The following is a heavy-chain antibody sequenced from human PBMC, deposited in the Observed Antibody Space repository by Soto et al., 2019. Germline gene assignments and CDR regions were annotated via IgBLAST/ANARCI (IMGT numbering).Heavy chain of an antibody. CDR2: INAGNGNT. J-gene: IGHJ4*02. CDR1: GYTFTSYA. Sequence: QVQLVQSGAEVKKPGASVKVSCKASGYTFTSYAMHWVRQAPGQRLEWMGWINAGNGNTKYSQKFQGRVTITRDTSASTAYMELSSLRSEDTAVYYCARDGEGQWLVGRLDYWGQGTLVTVSS. D-gene: IGHD6-19*01. V-gene: IGHV1-3*01. CDR3: ARDGEGQWLVGRLDY.